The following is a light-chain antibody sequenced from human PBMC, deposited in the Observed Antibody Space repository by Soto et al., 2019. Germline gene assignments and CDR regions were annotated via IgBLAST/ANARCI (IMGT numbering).Light chain of an antibody. Sequence: DIQMTQSPSTLSAALGDRVTITCRASQSVSSWLAWYQHKPGKAPKLLIYKASSLESGVPPRFSGSGSTTKFTLTISSLQPEDFATYYYQEYHSYSFGQGTKLELK. CDR3: QEYHSYS. CDR2: KAS. CDR1: QSVSSW. J-gene: IGKJ2*01. V-gene: IGKV1-5*03.